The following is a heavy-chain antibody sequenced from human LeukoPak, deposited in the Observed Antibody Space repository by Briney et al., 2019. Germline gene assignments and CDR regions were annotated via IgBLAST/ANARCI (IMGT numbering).Heavy chain of an antibody. CDR1: GGSFSGYY. D-gene: IGHD4-23*01. CDR3: ARAPRVGGYGANRLDY. CDR2: INHSGST. Sequence: SETLSLTCAVYGGSFSGYYWSWIRQPPGKGLEWIGEINHSGSTNYNPSLKSRVTISVDTSKNQFSLKLSSVTAADTAVYYCARAPRVGGYGANRLDYWGQGTLVTVSS. J-gene: IGHJ4*02. V-gene: IGHV4-34*01.